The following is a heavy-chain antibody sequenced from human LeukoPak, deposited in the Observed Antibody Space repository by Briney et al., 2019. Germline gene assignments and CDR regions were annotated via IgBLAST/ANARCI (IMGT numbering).Heavy chain of an antibody. CDR2: INPNSGDT. CDR1: EYTFSVYH. CDR3: ARDPWGRGYCSTTSCQNLGGNDAFDI. J-gene: IGHJ3*02. D-gene: IGHD2-2*01. V-gene: IGHV1-2*02. Sequence: ASVKVSCKASEYTFSVYHIHWVRLAPGQGLEWMAWINPNSGDTNYAQKFQGRVTMTRDTSTSTVYMELSSLRSEDTAVYYCARDPWGRGYCSTTSCQNLGGNDAFDIWGQGTMVTVSS.